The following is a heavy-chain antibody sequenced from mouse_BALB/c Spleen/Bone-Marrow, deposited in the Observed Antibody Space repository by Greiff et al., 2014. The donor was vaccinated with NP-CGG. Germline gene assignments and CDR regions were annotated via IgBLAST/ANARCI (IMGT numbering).Heavy chain of an antibody. CDR3: TRNGYYGWSAY. J-gene: IGHJ3*01. CDR2: INPDSSTI. Sequence: CGGGLVQPGGSLKLSCAASGFDFNRYWMTWVRQAPGKGLEWIGEINPDSSTINYTPSLKDKFIISRDNAKNTLYLQMSKVRSEDTGLYYCTRNGYYGWSAYWGQGTLVTVSA. D-gene: IGHD2-3*01. V-gene: IGHV4-1*02. CDR1: GFDFNRYW.